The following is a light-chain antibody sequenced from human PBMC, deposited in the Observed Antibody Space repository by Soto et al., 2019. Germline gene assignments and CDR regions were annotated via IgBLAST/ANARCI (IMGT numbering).Light chain of an antibody. CDR2: KAS. V-gene: IGKV1-5*03. CDR3: QQYNDNWT. Sequence: DIQITQSPSTLSASVGDRVTITCRASQSISSWLAWYQQKPGQAPKLLIYKASTLQSGVPSRFSGSGSGTEFTLAISSLHPDDSATYYCQQYNDNWTFGQGTKVDIK. CDR1: QSISSW. J-gene: IGKJ1*01.